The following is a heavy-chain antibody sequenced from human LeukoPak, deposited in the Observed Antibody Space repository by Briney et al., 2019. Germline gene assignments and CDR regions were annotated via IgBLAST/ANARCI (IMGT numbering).Heavy chain of an antibody. J-gene: IGHJ4*02. CDR3: ARGTRGSYSSIHD. CDR2: INPNSGGT. CDR1: GYTFSDYY. D-gene: IGHD1-26*01. V-gene: IGHV1-2*02. Sequence: ASVKVSCKASGYTFSDYYIHWVRQAPGQGLEWVGWINPNSGGTDSAQKLQGRVTMTRDTSISATYMELRTLTSDDTAVYYCARGTRGSYSSIHDWGQGALVTVSS.